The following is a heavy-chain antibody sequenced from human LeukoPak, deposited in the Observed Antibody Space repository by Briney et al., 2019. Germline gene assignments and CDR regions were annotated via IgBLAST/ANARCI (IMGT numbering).Heavy chain of an antibody. Sequence: GGSLRLSCAASGFTFTNYWMHWVRQAPGKGLVWVSRIHSDGVGTIYADSVKGRFTVSRDNSKNMVFLQMSSLRADDTAVYYCARGGLDHAYDIWGQGTMVTASS. CDR2: IHSDGVGT. V-gene: IGHV3-74*01. J-gene: IGHJ3*02. CDR3: ARGGLDHAYDI. CDR1: GFTFTNYW. D-gene: IGHD3/OR15-3a*01.